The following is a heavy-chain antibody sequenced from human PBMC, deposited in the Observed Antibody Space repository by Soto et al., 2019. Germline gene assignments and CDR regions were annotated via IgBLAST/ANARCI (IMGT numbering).Heavy chain of an antibody. Sequence: GGSLRLSCAASGFTFSSYGMHWVRQAPGKGLGWVAVIWYDGSNKYYADSVKGRFTISRDNSKNTLYLQMNSLRAEDTAVYYCARDGGSYYGFDFDYWGQGTLVTVSS. CDR3: ARDGGSYYGFDFDY. D-gene: IGHD1-26*01. CDR1: GFTFSSYG. V-gene: IGHV3-33*01. J-gene: IGHJ4*02. CDR2: IWYDGSNK.